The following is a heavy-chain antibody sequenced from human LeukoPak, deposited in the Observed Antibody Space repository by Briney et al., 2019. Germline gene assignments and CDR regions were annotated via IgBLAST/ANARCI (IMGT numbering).Heavy chain of an antibody. D-gene: IGHD3-10*01. CDR2: INPSGGST. CDR1: GYTFTSYY. V-gene: IGHV1-46*01. Sequence: ASVKVSCKASGYTFTSYYMHWVRQAPGQGLEWMGIINPSGGSTSYAQKFQGRVTMTRDTSTSTVYMELSSLRSEDTAGYYCAGDRPGGGGYYYGMDVWGQGTTVTVSS. J-gene: IGHJ6*02. CDR3: AGDRPGGGGYYYGMDV.